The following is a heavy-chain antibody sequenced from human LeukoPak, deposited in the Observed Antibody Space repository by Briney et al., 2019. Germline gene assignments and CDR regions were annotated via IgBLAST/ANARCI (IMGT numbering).Heavy chain of an antibody. CDR1: GFTFSSYA. Sequence: GGSLRLSCAASGFTFSSYAMHWVRQAPGKGLEWVAVISYDGSNKYYADSVKGRFTISRDNSKNTLYLQMNSLRAEDTAVYFCAKGYSYPFKYWGQGTLVTVSS. CDR2: ISYDGSNK. D-gene: IGHD5-18*01. V-gene: IGHV3-30-3*01. J-gene: IGHJ4*02. CDR3: AKGYSYPFKY.